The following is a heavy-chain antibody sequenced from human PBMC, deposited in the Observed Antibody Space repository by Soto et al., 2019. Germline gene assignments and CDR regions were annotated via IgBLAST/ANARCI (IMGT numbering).Heavy chain of an antibody. D-gene: IGHD4-17*01. V-gene: IGHV1-8*01. J-gene: IGHJ4*02. Sequence: ASVKVSCKAAAYTFTIYDINWVLRATGEDIEWMGWMNPNNGNTAYAQKFQGRVTMTRDTSKSTAFMELSSLTSEDTAVYYGDRGPRNGGLDYRSRGSLVPVSS. CDR3: DRGPRNGGLDY. CDR2: MNPNNGNT. CDR1: AYTFTIYD.